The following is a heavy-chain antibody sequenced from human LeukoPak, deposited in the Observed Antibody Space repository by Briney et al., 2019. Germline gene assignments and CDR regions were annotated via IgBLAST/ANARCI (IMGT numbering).Heavy chain of an antibody. CDR1: GYTFTGYY. J-gene: IGHJ4*02. Sequence: GASVKVSCKASGYTFTGYYMHWVRQAPGQGLEWMGWINTNSGGTNYAQKFQGRVTMTRDTSISTDYMELSRLRSDDTAVYYCASIGRWGSYQYYFDYWGQGTLVTVSS. V-gene: IGHV1-2*02. CDR3: ASIGRWGSYQYYFDY. D-gene: IGHD3-16*02. CDR2: INTNSGGT.